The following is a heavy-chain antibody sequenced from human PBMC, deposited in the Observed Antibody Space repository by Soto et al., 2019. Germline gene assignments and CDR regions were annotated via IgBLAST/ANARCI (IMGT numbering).Heavy chain of an antibody. V-gene: IGHV5-51*01. CDR3: ARRNYYDNSGRRGWFDP. D-gene: IGHD3-22*01. CDR2: IYPGDSDT. Sequence: HGESLKISCKGSGYSFTNSWIAWMRQMPGKGLEWMGIIYPGDSDTRYSPSFQGQVTISADKSIGTAYLQWSSLKASDTGIYYCARRNYYDNSGRRGWFDPWGQGTLVTVSS. J-gene: IGHJ5*02. CDR1: GYSFTNSW.